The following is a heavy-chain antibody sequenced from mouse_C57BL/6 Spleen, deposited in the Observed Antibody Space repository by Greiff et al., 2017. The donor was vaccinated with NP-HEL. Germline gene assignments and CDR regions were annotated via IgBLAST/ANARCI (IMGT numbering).Heavy chain of an antibody. CDR1: GFTFSDYG. CDR2: ISSGSSTI. Sequence: EVKLMESGGGLVKPGGSLKLSCAASGFTFSDYGMHWVRQAPAKGLEWVAYISSGSSTIYYADTVKGSFTLSRDNAKNNLFLQITRLRSEDTAVYYCARDYSNYVGFAYWGQGTLVTVSA. D-gene: IGHD2-5*01. CDR3: ARDYSNYVGFAY. J-gene: IGHJ3*01. V-gene: IGHV5-17*01.